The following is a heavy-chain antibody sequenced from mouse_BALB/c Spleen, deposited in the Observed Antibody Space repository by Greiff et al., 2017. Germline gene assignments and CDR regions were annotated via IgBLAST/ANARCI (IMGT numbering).Heavy chain of an antibody. CDR1: GFAFSDYG. D-gene: IGHD2-10*02. J-gene: IGHJ2*01. V-gene: IGHV5-15*02. CDR2: ISNLAYSI. CDR3: ARVYGNSFDY. Sequence: DVKLVESGGGLVKPGGSLKLSCAASGFAFSDYGMAWVRQAPGKGPEWVAFISNLAYSIYYADTVTGRFTISRENAKNTLYLEMSSLRSEDTAMYYCARVYGNSFDYWGQGTTLTVSS.